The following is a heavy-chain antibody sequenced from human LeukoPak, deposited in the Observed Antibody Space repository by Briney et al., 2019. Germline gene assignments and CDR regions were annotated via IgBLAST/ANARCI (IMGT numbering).Heavy chain of an antibody. Sequence: ASVKISCKASVYTFTDYYMHWVQQAPGKGLEWMGRVDPEDGETIYAEKFQGRVTITADTSTDTAYMELSSLRSEDTAVYYCATGVLPSGSYPVDYYYYMDVWGKGTTVTVSS. D-gene: IGHD1-26*01. CDR1: VYTFTDYY. CDR3: ATGVLPSGSYPVDYYYYMDV. V-gene: IGHV1-69-2*01. J-gene: IGHJ6*03. CDR2: VDPEDGET.